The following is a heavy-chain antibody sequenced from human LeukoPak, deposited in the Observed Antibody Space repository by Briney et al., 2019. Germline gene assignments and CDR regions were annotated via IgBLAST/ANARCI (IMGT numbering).Heavy chain of an antibody. V-gene: IGHV4-39*07. CDR1: GGSISSSSYY. Sequence: SETLSLTCTVSGGSISSSSYYWGWIRQPPGKGLEWIGSIYYSGSTYYNPSLKSRVTISVDTFKNQFSLKLSSVTAADTAVYYCTTLNYYDSSGYYYPPFDYWGQGTLVTVSS. D-gene: IGHD3-22*01. J-gene: IGHJ4*02. CDR3: TTLNYYDSSGYYYPPFDY. CDR2: IYYSGST.